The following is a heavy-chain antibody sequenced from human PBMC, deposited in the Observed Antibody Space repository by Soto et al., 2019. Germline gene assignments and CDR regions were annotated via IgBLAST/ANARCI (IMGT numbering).Heavy chain of an antibody. CDR1: GFIFENFA. J-gene: IGHJ4*02. V-gene: IGHV3-64D*08. CDR3: VKDYGRNWNYVFDF. Sequence: GGSLRLSFSPSGFIFENFAMHWLRQAPGRGLEYVSSISGNGGATHHADSVRGRFTISRDNSKSILFLQMSSLRPEDTAFYYCVKDYGRNWNYVFDFWGQGTLVTASS. D-gene: IGHD1-7*01. CDR2: ISGNGGAT.